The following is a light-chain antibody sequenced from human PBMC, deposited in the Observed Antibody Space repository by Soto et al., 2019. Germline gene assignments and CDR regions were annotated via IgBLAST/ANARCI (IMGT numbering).Light chain of an antibody. CDR3: QQRSNWSPIT. V-gene: IGKV3-11*01. Sequence: EIVLTQSPATLSLSPGERATLSCRASQSVSSYLACYQQKPGQAPRLLINYAANRSTAITARFSGSGSGTNFSPPISSLEPQDFSAFYCQQRSNWSPITFGQGTRLEIK. CDR2: YAA. CDR1: QSVSSY. J-gene: IGKJ5*01.